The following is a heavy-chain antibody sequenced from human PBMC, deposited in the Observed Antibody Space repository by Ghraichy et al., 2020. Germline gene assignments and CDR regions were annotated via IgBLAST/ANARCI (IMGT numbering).Heavy chain of an antibody. CDR1: GGSFSGYY. CDR3: ARGRKIDRIAVAPPFGSFDRHYYYYGMDV. V-gene: IGHV4-34*01. CDR2: INHSGST. Sequence: SETLSLTCAVYGGSFSGYYWSWIRQPPGKGLEWIGEINHSGSTNYNPSLKSRVTISVDTSKNQFSLKLSSVTAADTAVYYCARGRKIDRIAVAPPFGSFDRHYYYYGMDVWGQGTTVTVSS. D-gene: IGHD6-19*01. J-gene: IGHJ6*02.